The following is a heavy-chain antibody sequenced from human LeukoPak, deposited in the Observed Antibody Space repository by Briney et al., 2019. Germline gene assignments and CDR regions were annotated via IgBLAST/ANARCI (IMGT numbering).Heavy chain of an antibody. CDR1: GYTFTGYF. CDR2: INPNSGAT. D-gene: IGHD4-23*01. CDR3: ARLDYGDNSGY. Sequence: ASVKVSCKASGYTFTGYFIHWVRQAPGQGLEWMGWINPNSGATNHAQKFQGRVTMTRNTSISTANMELSRLKSDDTAIYYCARLDYGDNSGYWGQGTLVTVSS. J-gene: IGHJ4*02. V-gene: IGHV1-2*02.